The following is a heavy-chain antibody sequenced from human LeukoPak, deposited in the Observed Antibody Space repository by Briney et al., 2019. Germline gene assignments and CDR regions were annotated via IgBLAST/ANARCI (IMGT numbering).Heavy chain of an antibody. CDR1: GYSFTSYW. CDR3: ARHSMAYWYSSGWYGHPNVQAIDY. V-gene: IGHV5-51*01. Sequence: GESLKISCKGSGYSFTSYWIGWVRQMPGKGLEWMGIIYPGDSDTRYSPSFQGQVTISADKSISTAYLQWSSLKASDTAMYYCARHSMAYWYSSGWYGHPNVQAIDYWGQGTLVTVSS. CDR2: IYPGDSDT. J-gene: IGHJ4*02. D-gene: IGHD6-19*01.